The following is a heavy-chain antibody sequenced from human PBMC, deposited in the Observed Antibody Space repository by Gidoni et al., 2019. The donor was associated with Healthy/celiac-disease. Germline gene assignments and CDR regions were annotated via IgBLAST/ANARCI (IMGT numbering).Heavy chain of an antibody. D-gene: IGHD4-17*01. V-gene: IGHV4-30-4*07. CDR1: GGSISSGGYS. CDR3: ARDTVTTVT. Sequence: QVQPQESGPGLGKASQTLSPTLAVAGGSISSGGYSWSWIRQPPGKGLEWIGYIYYSGSTYYNPSLKSRVTISVDTSKNQFSLKLSSVTAADTAVYYCARDTVTTVTWGQGTLVTVSS. J-gene: IGHJ5*02. CDR2: IYYSGST.